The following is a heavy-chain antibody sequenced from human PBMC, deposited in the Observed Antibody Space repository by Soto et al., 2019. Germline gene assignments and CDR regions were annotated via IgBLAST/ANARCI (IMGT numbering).Heavy chain of an antibody. D-gene: IGHD3-3*01. Sequence: QVLLVQSGAEVKKPGSSVKISCKASGGSFGNSAINWVRQTPGQGLEWLGGFIPVYRTLNYAQKFQGRLTITADESTGIAYMTLSSLASNDTAVYYCATGVIWIGYFTVDSWGQGTRVTVSS. V-gene: IGHV1-69*01. CDR3: ATGVIWIGYFTVDS. CDR2: FIPVYRTL. CDR1: GGSFGNSA. J-gene: IGHJ4*02.